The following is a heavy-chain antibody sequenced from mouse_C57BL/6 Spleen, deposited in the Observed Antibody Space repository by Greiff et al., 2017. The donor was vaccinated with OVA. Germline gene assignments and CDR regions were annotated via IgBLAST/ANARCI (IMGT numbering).Heavy chain of an antibody. Sequence: HVQLQPPWTELVKPGASVKLSCKASGYTFTSYWMHWVKQRPGQGLEWIGNINPSNGGTNYNEKFKSKATLTVDKSSSTAYMQRSRLTSEDSAVYYCARDRITRGYAMDYWGQGTSVTVSS. CDR1: GYTFTSYW. CDR2: INPSNGGT. V-gene: IGHV1-53*01. CDR3: ARDRITRGYAMDY. D-gene: IGHD1-1*01. J-gene: IGHJ4*01.